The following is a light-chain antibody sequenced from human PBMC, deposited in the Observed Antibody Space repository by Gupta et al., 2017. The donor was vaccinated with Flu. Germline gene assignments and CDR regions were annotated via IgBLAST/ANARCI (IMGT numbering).Light chain of an antibody. CDR3: AAWDDSLKVWM. J-gene: IGLJ3*02. Sequence: SVLTQTPSASGTPGQRVTISCSGSSSNIGSNAVNWYQQLPGTAPKLLIYNNNQWPSGFPDRFSGSKSGTSASLAISGLQSEDEADYYCAAWDDSLKVWMFGGGTKLTVL. CDR1: SSNIGSNA. V-gene: IGLV1-44*01. CDR2: NNN.